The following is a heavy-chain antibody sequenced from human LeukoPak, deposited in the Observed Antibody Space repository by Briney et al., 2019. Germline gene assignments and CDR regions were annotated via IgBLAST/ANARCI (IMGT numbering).Heavy chain of an antibody. J-gene: IGHJ4*02. Sequence: PGGSLRLSCAASGFTFSSSSMKWVRQAPGKGLEWISYISNRGNTKYYADSVKGRFTISRDNAKNSLFLQMSSLRAEDTAVYYCARPYYYDSGFDYYWGQGTLVTVSS. CDR3: ARPYYYDSGFDYY. V-gene: IGHV3-48*04. CDR2: ISNRGNTK. D-gene: IGHD3-22*01. CDR1: GFTFSSSS.